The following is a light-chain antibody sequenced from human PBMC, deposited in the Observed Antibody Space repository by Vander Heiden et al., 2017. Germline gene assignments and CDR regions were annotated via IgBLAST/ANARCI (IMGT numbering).Light chain of an antibody. CDR2: VVS. CDR1: QSVSTY. V-gene: IGKV3-11*01. J-gene: IGKJ1*01. Sequence: FFLPRPPATLSLSPGERATLSCRASQSVSTYLAWYQQKPGQAPRLLIYVVSNRATGIPARFSGSGSGTDFTLTISSLEPEDFAVYYCHHRSNWRWTFGQGTKVEIK. CDR3: HHRSNWRWT.